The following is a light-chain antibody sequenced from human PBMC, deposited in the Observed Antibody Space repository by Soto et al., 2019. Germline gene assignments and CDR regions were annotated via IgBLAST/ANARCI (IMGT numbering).Light chain of an antibody. CDR1: QDISNY. CDR2: DSS. J-gene: IGKJ4*01. CDR3: QQSDSLPLT. Sequence: DLQMTQSPSSLSASVGDRVTITCQASQDISNYLSWYQQRPGKAPKLLIYDSSNLETGVPSRFSGGGSGKHFTFTISSLQPEDIETYYCQQSDSLPLTFGGGTKVDIK. V-gene: IGKV1-33*01.